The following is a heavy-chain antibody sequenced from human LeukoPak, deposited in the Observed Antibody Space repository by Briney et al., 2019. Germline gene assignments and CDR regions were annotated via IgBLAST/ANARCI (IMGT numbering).Heavy chain of an antibody. Sequence: SETLSLTCIVSGASINNNFWTWIRQPPGKGLEWIGYIYSSGSANYTPSLKSRVIISGDTSKNQISLNLTSVTAADTAVYFCARHRDYYDTWGHGALVTVSS. CDR2: IYSSGSA. D-gene: IGHD3-22*01. V-gene: IGHV4-59*08. CDR3: ARHRDYYDT. J-gene: IGHJ4*01. CDR1: GASINNNF.